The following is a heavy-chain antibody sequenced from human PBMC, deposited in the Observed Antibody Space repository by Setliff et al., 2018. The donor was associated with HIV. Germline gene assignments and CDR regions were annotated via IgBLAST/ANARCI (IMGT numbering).Heavy chain of an antibody. CDR3: ARELLRSWDGSENSYKPYYFDY. D-gene: IGHD3-10*01. CDR2: IYNRGST. Sequence: SETLSLTCAVSGYAISSGYYWGWIRRPPGKGLEWIGSIYNRGSTYYSPSLKSRVTISVDTSKNQFSLKLSSVTAADTAVYYCARELLRSWDGSENSYKPYYFDYWGQGTLVTVSS. CDR1: GYAISSGYY. J-gene: IGHJ4*02. V-gene: IGHV4-38-2*02.